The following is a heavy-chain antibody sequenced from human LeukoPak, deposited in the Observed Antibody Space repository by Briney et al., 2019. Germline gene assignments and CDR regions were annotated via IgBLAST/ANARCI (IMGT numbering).Heavy chain of an antibody. CDR2: INPSGGST. Sequence: ANVCCKASGYTFTSYYMHWVRQTPGQGLEWMGIINPSGGSTTYEQKFQGRVTTTRDTSTSTVYMELSSLRSDDTAVYYCARATVQLWAPYYYYGMDVWGQRTTAADSS. J-gene: IGHJ6*02. V-gene: IGHV1-46*01. CDR1: GYTFTSYY. CDR3: ARATVQLWAPYYYYGMDV. D-gene: IGHD5-18*01.